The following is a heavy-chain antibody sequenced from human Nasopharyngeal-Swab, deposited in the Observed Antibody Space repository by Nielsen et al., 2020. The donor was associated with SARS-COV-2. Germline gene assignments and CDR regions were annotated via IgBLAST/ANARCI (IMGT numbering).Heavy chain of an antibody. CDR1: GFTFSSYA. V-gene: IGHV3-23*01. CDR3: ARLYYYDSSGYYYDYYYGMDV. J-gene: IGHJ6*02. CDR2: ISGSGGST. D-gene: IGHD3-22*01. Sequence: GESLKISCAASGFTFSSYAMSWVRQAPGKGLEWVSAISGSGGSTYYADSVKGRFTISRDNSKNSLYLQMNSLRAEDTAVYYCARLYYYDSSGYYYDYYYGMDVWGQGTTVTVSS.